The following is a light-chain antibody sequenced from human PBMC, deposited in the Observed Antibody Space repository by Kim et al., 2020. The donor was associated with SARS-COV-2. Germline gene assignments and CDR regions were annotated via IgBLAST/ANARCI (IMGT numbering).Light chain of an antibody. V-gene: IGKV3-11*01. CDR3: QQRSNWPLT. CDR1: QSVSSS. J-gene: IGKJ4*01. Sequence: EIVLTQSPATLSLSLGERATLHCRASQSVSSSLAWYQQKPGQAPRLLIYDASNRATAIPARFSGSGSGTDFTLTISRLEPEDVAVYYCQQRSNWPLTFGGGTKVEIK. CDR2: DAS.